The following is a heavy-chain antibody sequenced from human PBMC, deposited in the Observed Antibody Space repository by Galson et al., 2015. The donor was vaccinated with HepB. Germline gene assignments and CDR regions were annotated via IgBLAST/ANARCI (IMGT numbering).Heavy chain of an antibody. V-gene: IGHV3-21*01. Sequence: SLRLSCAASGFTFSTYSMNWVRQAPGKGLEWVSSITTNNYIYYADSLKGRFTISRDNAKSSLFLQMNSLRAEDTAVYYCARLYGDFTRSDYWGQGTLVTVSS. CDR2: ITTNNYI. J-gene: IGHJ4*02. CDR1: GFTFSTYS. CDR3: ARLYGDFTRSDY. D-gene: IGHD4-17*01.